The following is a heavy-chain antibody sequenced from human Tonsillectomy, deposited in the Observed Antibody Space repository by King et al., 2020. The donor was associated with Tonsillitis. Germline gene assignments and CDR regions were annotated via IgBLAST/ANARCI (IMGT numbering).Heavy chain of an antibody. Sequence: VQLVESGGGLVQPGGSLRLSCAASGFTFSSYWMNWVRQVPGKGLVWVSRINTDGSSTSYADSVKGRLTISRDNAKNTLYLQMNSLRAEDTAVYYCARERYGDYGIGLGGPDYWGQGTLVTVSS. CDR1: GFTFSSYW. D-gene: IGHD4-17*01. J-gene: IGHJ4*02. CDR3: ARERYGDYGIGLGGPDY. V-gene: IGHV3-74*01. CDR2: INTDGSST.